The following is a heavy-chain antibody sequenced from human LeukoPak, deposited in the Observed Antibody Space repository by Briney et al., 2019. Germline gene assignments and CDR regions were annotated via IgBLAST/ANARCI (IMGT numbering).Heavy chain of an antibody. J-gene: IGHJ6*02. CDR2: ISESSSYT. CDR1: RFTFSSDS. Sequence: GGSLRLSCAGSRFTFSSDSMNWVRQAPGKGLEWISYISESSSYTYYADSVKGRFTIPRGNARNSLFLQMNSLGAEDTAIYYCARDREEKARIGGMDVWGQGTTVTVSS. V-gene: IGHV3-21*06. D-gene: IGHD5-12*01. CDR3: ARDREEKARIGGMDV.